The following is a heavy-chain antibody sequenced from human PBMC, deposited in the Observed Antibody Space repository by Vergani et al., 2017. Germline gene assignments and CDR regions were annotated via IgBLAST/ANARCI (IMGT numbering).Heavy chain of an antibody. Sequence: QLQLQESGPGLVKPSETLSLTCTVSGGSISSSSYYWGWIRQPPGKGLEWIGRIYYSGSTYYNPSLKSRVTISVDTSKNQFSLKLSSVTAADTAVYYCASYSFREQQLGRGGAFDIWGQGTMVTVSS. V-gene: IGHV4-39*01. D-gene: IGHD6-13*01. CDR1: GGSISSSSYY. J-gene: IGHJ3*02. CDR3: ASYSFREQQLGRGGAFDI. CDR2: IYYSGST.